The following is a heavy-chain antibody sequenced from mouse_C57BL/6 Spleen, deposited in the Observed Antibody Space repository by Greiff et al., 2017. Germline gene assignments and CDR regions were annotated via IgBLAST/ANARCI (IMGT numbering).Heavy chain of an antibody. CDR2: IRLKSDNYAT. CDR3: TGVLLPVYAMDY. CDR1: GFTFSNYW. V-gene: IGHV6-3*01. J-gene: IGHJ4*01. Sequence: EVKVEESGGGLVQPGGSMKLSCVASGFTFSNYWMNWVRQSPEKGLEWVAQIRLKSDNYATHYAESVKGRFTISRDDSKSSVYLQMNNLRAEDTGIYYCTGVLLPVYAMDYWGQGTSVTVSS. D-gene: IGHD1-1*01.